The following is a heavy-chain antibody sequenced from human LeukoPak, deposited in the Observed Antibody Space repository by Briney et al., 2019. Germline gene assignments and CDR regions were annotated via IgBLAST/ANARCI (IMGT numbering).Heavy chain of an antibody. CDR2: ITADNFNT. V-gene: IGHV1-18*01. CDR3: ARVRTPFGVVASPDALDV. J-gene: IGHJ3*01. CDR1: GYTFNSYP. D-gene: IGHD3-3*01. Sequence: VASVKVSCKASGYTFNSYPLTWVRQAPGVGFEWVGWITADNFNTNYAQKFQGRVTLTKETSTNTAYMEMRSLMSDDTAVYYCARVRTPFGVVASPDALDVWGQGTAVTVSS.